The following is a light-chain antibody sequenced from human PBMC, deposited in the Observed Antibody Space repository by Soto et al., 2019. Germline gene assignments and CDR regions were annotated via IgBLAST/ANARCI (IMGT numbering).Light chain of an antibody. CDR1: QSISSW. CDR3: QQYNSYSQT. Sequence: DIQMTQSPSTLSASVGDRVTITCRASQSISSWLAWYQQKPGKAPKLLIYDASSLESGVPSRSSGRGSGTEFTLTISSLQPDDFATYYCQQYNSYSQTFGQGTKVDIK. J-gene: IGKJ1*01. V-gene: IGKV1-5*01. CDR2: DAS.